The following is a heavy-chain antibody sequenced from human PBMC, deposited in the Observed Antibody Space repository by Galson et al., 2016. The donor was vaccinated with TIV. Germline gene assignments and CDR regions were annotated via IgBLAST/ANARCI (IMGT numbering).Heavy chain of an antibody. CDR2: IWYDGVKT. J-gene: IGHJ4*02. D-gene: IGHD3-3*01. CDR1: GFTFGTYG. Sequence: SLRLSCAASGFTFGTYGMYWVRQAPGRGLKWVGLIWYDGVKTDYADSVKGRFSISRDNSKNTLFLQMDRLRVEDTAVYYCARVRFCSNCLGYLDYWGQGVLVTVSS. CDR3: ARVRFCSNCLGYLDY. V-gene: IGHV3-33*01.